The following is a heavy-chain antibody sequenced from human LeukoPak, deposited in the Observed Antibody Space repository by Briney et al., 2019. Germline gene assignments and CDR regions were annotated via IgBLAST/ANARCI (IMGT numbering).Heavy chain of an antibody. D-gene: IGHD1-1*01. J-gene: IGHJ4*02. CDR1: QFTFNGSW. Sequence: GGSLRLSCADSQFTFNGSWMTWVRQAPGKGLEWVANMDPTGSQKRYVDSVKGRFTISKDNPGASLYLDMHSLRAEDTAIYYCAIWTSGNYWGQGTLVTVSS. V-gene: IGHV3-7*01. CDR3: AIWTSGNY. CDR2: MDPTGSQK.